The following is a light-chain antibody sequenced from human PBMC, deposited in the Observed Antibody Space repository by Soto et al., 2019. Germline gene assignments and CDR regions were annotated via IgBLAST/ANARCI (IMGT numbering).Light chain of an antibody. V-gene: IGKV1-5*03. CDR3: QQDESYRT. Sequence: DIQMTQSPSTLSAYVGDRVTITCRASQSIGRWLAWYQQKPGKAPKLLIYEASSFESGVPSRFRGSGSGTDFTLTITSLQPDDFTTYYCQQDESYRTFGPGNKVEIK. CDR2: EAS. CDR1: QSIGRW. J-gene: IGKJ1*01.